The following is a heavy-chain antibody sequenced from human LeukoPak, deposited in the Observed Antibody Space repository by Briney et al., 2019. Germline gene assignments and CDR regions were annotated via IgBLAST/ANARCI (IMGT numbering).Heavy chain of an antibody. CDR1: GFTVSSNY. CDR2: IYSGGST. Sequence: GVLRLSCAASGFTVSSNYMSWVRQAPGKGLEWVSVIYSGGSTYYADSVKGRFTISRDNSKNTLYLQMNSLRAEDTAVYYCARERYSSSDAGTDVWGQGTTVTVS. J-gene: IGHJ6*02. V-gene: IGHV3-53*01. D-gene: IGHD6-13*01. CDR3: ARERYSSSDAGTDV.